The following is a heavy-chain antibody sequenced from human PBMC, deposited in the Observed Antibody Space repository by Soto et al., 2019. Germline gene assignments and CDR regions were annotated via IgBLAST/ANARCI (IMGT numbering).Heavy chain of an antibody. CDR1: GFTFSSYG. Sequence: QVQLVESGGGVVQPGRSLRLSCAASGFTFSSYGMHWVRQAPGKGLEWVAVISYDGSNKYYADSVKGRFTISRDNSKNTLYLQMNSLRAEDTAGSCGARGYGDYALGYGGQGTLVTVCS. V-gene: IGHV3-30*03. D-gene: IGHD4-17*01. CDR3: ARGYGDYALGY. J-gene: IGHJ4*02. CDR2: ISYDGSNK.